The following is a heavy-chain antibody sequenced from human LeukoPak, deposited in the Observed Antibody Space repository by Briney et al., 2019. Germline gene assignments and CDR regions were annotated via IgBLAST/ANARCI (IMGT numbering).Heavy chain of an antibody. J-gene: IGHJ4*02. V-gene: IGHV3-23*01. D-gene: IGHD4-23*01. Sequence: AGSLRLSCAASGFTFSSYAMSWDRQAQGKGLEWVSAISGSGGRTYYADSVKGRFTISRDNSKNGLYLQMNSLRAEDTAVYYCAKGGSGNSAGYYFDYWGQGTLVTVSS. CDR2: ISGSGGRT. CDR3: AKGGSGNSAGYYFDY. CDR1: GFTFSSYA.